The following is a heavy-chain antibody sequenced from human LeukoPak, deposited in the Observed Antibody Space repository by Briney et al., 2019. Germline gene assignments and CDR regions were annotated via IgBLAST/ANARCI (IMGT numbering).Heavy chain of an antibody. J-gene: IGHJ4*02. CDR1: GYSISSGYY. CDR2: IYHSGST. Sequence: PSKTLSLTCTVSGYSISSGYYWGWIRQPPGKGLEWIGSIYHSGSTYYNPSLKSRVTISVDTSKNQFSLKLSSVTAADTAVYYCARGPAGYSSTGRVAENDYWGQGTLVTVSS. D-gene: IGHD6-19*01. CDR3: ARGPAGYSSTGRVAENDY. V-gene: IGHV4-38-2*02.